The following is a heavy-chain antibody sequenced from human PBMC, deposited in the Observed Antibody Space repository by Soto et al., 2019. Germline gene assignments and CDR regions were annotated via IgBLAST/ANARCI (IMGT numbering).Heavy chain of an antibody. CDR2: IIPIFGTA. CDR3: ARVHGIVLVPAAPGWFDP. Sequence: GASVKVSCKASGGTFSSYAISWVRQAPGQGLEWMGGIIPIFGTANYAQKFQGRVTITADESTSTAYMELSSLRSEDTAVYYCARVHGIVLVPAAPGWFDPWGQGTLVTVSS. CDR1: GGTFSSYA. V-gene: IGHV1-69*13. D-gene: IGHD2-2*01. J-gene: IGHJ5*02.